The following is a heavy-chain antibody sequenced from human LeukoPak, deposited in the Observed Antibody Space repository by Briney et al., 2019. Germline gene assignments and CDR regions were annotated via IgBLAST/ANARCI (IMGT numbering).Heavy chain of an antibody. J-gene: IGHJ4*02. V-gene: IGHV1-2*02. CDR1: GYTFTGYS. CDR2: INPNSGSR. Sequence: GASVKVSCKASGYTFTGYSIHWVRQAPGQGLEWMGWINPNSGSRNYAQKFQGRVTMTRDTSISTAYMELSRLRSDDTAVYYCTRDDYGDLDYWGQGTLVTVSS. CDR3: TRDDYGDLDY. D-gene: IGHD4-17*01.